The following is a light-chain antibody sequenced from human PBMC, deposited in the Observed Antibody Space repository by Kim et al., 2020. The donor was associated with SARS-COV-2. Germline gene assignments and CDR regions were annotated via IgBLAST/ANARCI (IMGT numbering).Light chain of an antibody. CDR1: SSNLGNYTL. Sequence: GRSITISCTGSSSNLGNYTLFSCYHHHPGRAPHLLLSNVSERPSGVSNRFSGSKSGNTASLTISGLQAEDEADYYCRSYAGSSTVIFGGGTQLTVL. J-gene: IGLJ2*01. CDR2: NVS. CDR3: RSYAGSSTVI. V-gene: IGLV2-23*02.